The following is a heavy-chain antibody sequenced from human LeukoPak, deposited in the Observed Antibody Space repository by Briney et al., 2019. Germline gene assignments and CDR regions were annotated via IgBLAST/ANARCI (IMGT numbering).Heavy chain of an antibody. CDR3: ARRGIAVAGIDY. CDR2: ISSSGSTI. CDR1: GFTFSSYE. V-gene: IGHV3-48*03. J-gene: IGHJ4*02. D-gene: IGHD6-19*01. Sequence: GGSLRLSCAASGFTFSSYEMNWVRQAPGRGLEWVSYISSSGSTIYYADSVKGRFTISRDNAKNSLYLQMNSLRAEDTAVYYCARRGIAVAGIDYWGQGTLVTVSS.